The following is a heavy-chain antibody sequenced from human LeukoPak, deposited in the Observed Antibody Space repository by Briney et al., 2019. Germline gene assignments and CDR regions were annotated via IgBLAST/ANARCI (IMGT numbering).Heavy chain of an antibody. Sequence: VASVKVSCKASGGTFSSYVISWVRQAPGQGLEWMGGVIPIFGTANYAQKFQGRVTITADESTSTAYMELSSLRSEDTAVYYCARARVGGGYDTNWFDPWGQGTLVTVSS. CDR1: GGTFSSYV. J-gene: IGHJ5*02. D-gene: IGHD5-12*01. V-gene: IGHV1-69*01. CDR2: VIPIFGTA. CDR3: ARARVGGGYDTNWFDP.